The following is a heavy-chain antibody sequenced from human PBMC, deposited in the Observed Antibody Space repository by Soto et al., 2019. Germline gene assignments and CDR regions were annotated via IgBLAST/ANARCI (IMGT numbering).Heavy chain of an antibody. CDR2: ISSSGSTI. J-gene: IGHJ5*02. CDR1: GFTFSSYE. D-gene: IGHD2-2*01. V-gene: IGHV3-48*03. Sequence: EVQLVESGGGLVQPGGSLRLSCAASGFTFSSYEMNWVRQAPGKGLEWVSYISSSGSTIYYADSVKGRFTISRDNAKNSLYLQMNSLRAEDTAVYYCAREYPGDCSSTSCLNNWFDPWGQGTLVTVSS. CDR3: AREYPGDCSSTSCLNNWFDP.